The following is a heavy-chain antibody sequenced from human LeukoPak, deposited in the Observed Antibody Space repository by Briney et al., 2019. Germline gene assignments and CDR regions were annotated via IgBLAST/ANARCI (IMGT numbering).Heavy chain of an antibody. D-gene: IGHD2-15*01. CDR3: ARDGPYCSGGSCYPDY. CDR2: IYYSGST. CDR1: GGSISSSSYY. Sequence: PSETLSLTCTVSGGSISSSSYYWGWIRQPPGKGLEWTGSIYYSGSTYYNPSLKSRVTISVDTSKNQFSLKLSSVTAADTAVYYCARDGPYCSGGSCYPDYWGQGTLVTVSS. J-gene: IGHJ4*02. V-gene: IGHV4-39*07.